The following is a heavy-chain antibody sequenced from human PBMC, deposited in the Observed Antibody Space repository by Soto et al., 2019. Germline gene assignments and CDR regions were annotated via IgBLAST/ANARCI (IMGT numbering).Heavy chain of an antibody. CDR1: GVSTSGFY. J-gene: IGHJ4*02. V-gene: IGHV4-59*01. Sequence: QVQLQGSGPGLVRPSETLSLTCAVSGVSTSGFYWSWIRQPTGKGLEYIGYISYSWSTIYNPSLKTRDAVSLDSSNNQFCLKMTSVTAAEWAIYYYASAHIWLEYWGQGNLVTVSS. CDR3: ASAHIWLEY. D-gene: IGHD3-3*01. CDR2: ISYSWST.